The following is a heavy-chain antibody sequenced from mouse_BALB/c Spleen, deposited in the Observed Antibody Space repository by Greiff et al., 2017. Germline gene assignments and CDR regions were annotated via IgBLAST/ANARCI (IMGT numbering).Heavy chain of an antibody. Sequence: QVQLQQSGAELVKPGASVKLSCKASGYTFTSYWMHWVKQRPGQGLEWIGEINPSNGRTNYNEKFKSKATLTVDKSSSTAYMQLSSLTSEDSAVYYCASGGLFAYWGQGTLVTVSA. CDR3: ASGGLFAY. V-gene: IGHV1S81*02. CDR1: GYTFTSYW. D-gene: IGHD6-1*01. CDR2: INPSNGRT. J-gene: IGHJ3*01.